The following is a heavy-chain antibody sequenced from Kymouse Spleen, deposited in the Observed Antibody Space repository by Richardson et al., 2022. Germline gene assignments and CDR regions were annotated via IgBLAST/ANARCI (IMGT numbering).Heavy chain of an antibody. V-gene: IGHV4-34*01. D-gene: IGHD6-6*01. Sequence: QVQLQQWGAGLLKPSETLSLTCAVYGGSFSGYYWSWIRQPPGKGLEWIGEINHSGSTNYNPSLKSRVTISVDTSKNQFSLKLSSVTAADTAVYYCARDRGEYSSSSYYYYYGMDVWGQGTTVTVSS. CDR2: INHSGST. CDR1: GGSFSGYY. J-gene: IGHJ6*02. CDR3: ARDRGEYSSSSYYYYYGMDV.